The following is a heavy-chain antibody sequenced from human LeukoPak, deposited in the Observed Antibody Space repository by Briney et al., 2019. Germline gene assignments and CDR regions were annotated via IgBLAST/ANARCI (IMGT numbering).Heavy chain of an antibody. CDR3: VRDRGTYRPIDY. Sequence: GGSLRLSCAASEFSLNTYNMNWVRQAPGRGLEWVSSISYTGTYIYYADSVKGRFTISRDNAQNSLYLQMNSLRAEDTAIYYCVRDRGTYRPIDYWGQGSLVTVST. D-gene: IGHD1-26*01. CDR1: EFSLNTYN. V-gene: IGHV3-21*04. J-gene: IGHJ4*02. CDR2: ISYTGTYI.